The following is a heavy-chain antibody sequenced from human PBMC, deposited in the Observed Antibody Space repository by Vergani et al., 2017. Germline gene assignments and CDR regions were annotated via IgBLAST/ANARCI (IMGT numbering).Heavy chain of an antibody. Sequence: EVQLLESGGGLVQPGGSLRLSCAASGFTFSSYWMSWVRQAPGKGLEWVANIKQDGSEKYYVDSVKGRFTISRDNAKNSLYLQMNSLRAEDTAVYYCARDRRVATPYYYYYGMDVWGQGTTVTVSS. CDR2: IKQDGSEK. D-gene: IGHD5-12*01. V-gene: IGHV3-7*01. CDR3: ARDRRVATPYYYYYGMDV. CDR1: GFTFSSYW. J-gene: IGHJ6*02.